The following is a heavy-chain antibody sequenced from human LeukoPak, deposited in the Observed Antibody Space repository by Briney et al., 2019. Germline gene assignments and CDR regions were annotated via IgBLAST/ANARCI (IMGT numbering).Heavy chain of an antibody. CDR3: ATRVINWNYRNWFDP. CDR1: GYTLTELS. V-gene: IGHV1-24*01. CDR2: FDPEDGET. D-gene: IGHD1-7*01. J-gene: IGHJ5*02. Sequence: ASVKVPCKVSGYTLTELSMHWVRQAPGKGLEWMGGFDPEDGETIYAQKFQGRVTMTEDTSTDTAYMELSSLRSEDTAVYYCATRVINWNYRNWFDPWGQGTLVTVSS.